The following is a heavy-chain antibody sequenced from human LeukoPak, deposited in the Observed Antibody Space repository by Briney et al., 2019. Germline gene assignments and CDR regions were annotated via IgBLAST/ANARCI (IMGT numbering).Heavy chain of an antibody. V-gene: IGHV3-30*02. J-gene: IGHJ3*02. D-gene: IGHD3-22*01. CDR2: IRYDGSNK. CDR3: ARDQEASNYYDSSGYSYDAFDI. CDR1: GFTFSSYG. Sequence: PGRSLRLSCAASGFTFSSYGMHWVRQAPGKGLEWVAFIRYDGSNKYYADSVKGRFTISRDNSKNTLYLQMNSLRAEDTAVYYCARDQEASNYYDSSGYSYDAFDIWGQGTMVTVSS.